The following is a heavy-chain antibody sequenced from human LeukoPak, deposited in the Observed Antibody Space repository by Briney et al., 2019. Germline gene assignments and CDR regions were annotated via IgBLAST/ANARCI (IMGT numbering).Heavy chain of an antibody. V-gene: IGHV4-59*01. CDR3: ARGYCRGTSCNRYTFDM. CDR1: GGSISGYY. Sequence: SETLSLTCTVSGGSISGYYWSWIRQSPGKGLEWIGYIYYSGSTNYNPSLKSRVTISVDTSKNQFSLKLSSVTAADTAVYYCARGYCRGTSCNRYTFDMWGQGTVVTVSS. J-gene: IGHJ3*02. CDR2: IYYSGST. D-gene: IGHD2-2*01.